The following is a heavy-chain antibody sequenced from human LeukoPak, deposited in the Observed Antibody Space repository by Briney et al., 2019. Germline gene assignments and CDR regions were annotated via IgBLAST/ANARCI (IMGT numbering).Heavy chain of an antibody. Sequence: SETLSLTCTVSGGPISSYYWGWIRQPAGKGLEWIGRIYTSGSTNYNPSLKSRVTMSVDTSKNQFSLKLSSVTAADTAVYYCARAIGYCSSTSCPWGNWFDPWGQGTLVTVSS. CDR1: GGPISSYY. CDR3: ARAIGYCSSTSCPWGNWFDP. V-gene: IGHV4-4*07. D-gene: IGHD2-2*01. J-gene: IGHJ5*02. CDR2: IYTSGST.